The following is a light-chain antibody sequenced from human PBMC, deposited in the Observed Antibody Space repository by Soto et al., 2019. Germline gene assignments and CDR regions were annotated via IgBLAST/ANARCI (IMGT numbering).Light chain of an antibody. Sequence: EIVLTQSPATLSLSPGERATLSCRASQSINNRYLAWYQQKPGQAPRLLIYAATSRANGIPDRFSGSGSGTDFTITISRLEPEDFAVYYCQQFGSSPGFTFGPGTKVDIK. CDR1: QSINNRY. V-gene: IGKV3-20*01. CDR3: QQFGSSPGFT. J-gene: IGKJ3*01. CDR2: AAT.